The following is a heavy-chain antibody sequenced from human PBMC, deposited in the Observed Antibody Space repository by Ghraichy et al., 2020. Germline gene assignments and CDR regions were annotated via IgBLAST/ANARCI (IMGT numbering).Heavy chain of an antibody. Sequence: GESLNISCAASGFTFSSYSMNWVSQAPGKGLEWVSYISSSSSTIYYADSVKGRFTISRDNAKNSLYLQMNSLRDEDTAVYYCARDIVVVAPHGMDVWGQGTTVTVSS. CDR1: GFTFSSYS. CDR3: ARDIVVVAPHGMDV. J-gene: IGHJ6*02. D-gene: IGHD2-15*01. CDR2: ISSSSSTI. V-gene: IGHV3-48*02.